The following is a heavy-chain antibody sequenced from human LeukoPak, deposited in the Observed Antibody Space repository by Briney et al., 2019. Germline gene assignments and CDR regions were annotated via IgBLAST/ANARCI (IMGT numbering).Heavy chain of an antibody. J-gene: IGHJ6*02. V-gene: IGHV3-30*02. D-gene: IGHD4-17*01. CDR3: ARDSDYGDYGYYYYGMDV. Sequence: AGGSLRLSCAASGFTFSSYGMHWVRKAPGKGLEGVAFIRYDGSNKYYADSVKGRFTISRDNSKNTLYLQMNSLRAEDTAVYYCARDSDYGDYGYYYYGMDVWGQGTTVTVSS. CDR2: IRYDGSNK. CDR1: GFTFSSYG.